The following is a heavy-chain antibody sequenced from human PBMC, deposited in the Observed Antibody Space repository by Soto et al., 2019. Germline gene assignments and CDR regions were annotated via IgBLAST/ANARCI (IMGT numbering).Heavy chain of an antibody. CDR1: GFTFSSYA. V-gene: IGHV3-23*01. CDR3: AKGGYSSSWSRSGYYYGIDV. D-gene: IGHD6-13*01. CDR2: ISGSGGST. J-gene: IGHJ6*02. Sequence: GGSLRLSXAASGFTFSSYAMSWVRQAPGKGLEWVSAISGSGGSTYYADSVKGRFTISRDNSKNTLYLQMNSLRAEDTAVYYCAKGGYSSSWSRSGYYYGIDVWGQGTTVTVSS.